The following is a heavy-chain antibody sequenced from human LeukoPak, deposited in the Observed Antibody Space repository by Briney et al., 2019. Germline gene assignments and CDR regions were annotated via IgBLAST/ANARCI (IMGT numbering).Heavy chain of an antibody. CDR2: IYYSGST. V-gene: IGHV4-59*01. Sequence: PSETLSLTCTVSGDSISSYYWNWIRQPPGKGLEWIGYIYYSGSTNYNPSLKSRVTISVDTSKNQFSLKLSSVTAADTAVYYCAREGNWNDLDYWGQGTLVTVSS. CDR3: AREGNWNDLDY. D-gene: IGHD1-1*01. J-gene: IGHJ4*02. CDR1: GDSISSYY.